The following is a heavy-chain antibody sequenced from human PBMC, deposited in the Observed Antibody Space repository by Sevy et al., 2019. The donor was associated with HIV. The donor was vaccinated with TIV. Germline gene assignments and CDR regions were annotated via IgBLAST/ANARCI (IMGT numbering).Heavy chain of an antibody. CDR1: GDSISSYY. CDR3: ARDIRNYYDYYYMDV. V-gene: IGHV4-4*07. J-gene: IGHJ6*03. Sequence: SETLSLTCTVSGDSISSYYWSWIRQPAGKGLEWIGRIYPSGSTNYNPSLKSRVTMSLDTSKNQFSLKLGSLTAADTAVYYCARDIRNYYDYYYMDVWGKGTTVTVSS. CDR2: IYPSGST. D-gene: IGHD1-7*01.